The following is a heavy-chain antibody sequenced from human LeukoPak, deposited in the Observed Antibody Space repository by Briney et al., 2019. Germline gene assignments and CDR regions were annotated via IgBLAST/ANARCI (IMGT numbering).Heavy chain of an antibody. CDR1: GGSFSGYH. V-gene: IGHV4-34*01. Sequence: SETLSLTCAVYGGSFSGYHWSWIRQPPGKGLEWIGEINHSGSTNYNPSLKSRVTISVDTSKNQFSLKLSSVTAADTAVYYCASSLTVPFDYWGQGTLVTVSS. D-gene: IGHD2-2*01. J-gene: IGHJ4*02. CDR2: INHSGST. CDR3: ASSLTVPFDY.